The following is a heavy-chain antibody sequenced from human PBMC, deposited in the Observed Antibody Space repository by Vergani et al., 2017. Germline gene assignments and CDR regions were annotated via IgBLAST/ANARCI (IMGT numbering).Heavy chain of an antibody. D-gene: IGHD5-24*01. V-gene: IGHV3-23*01. CDR3: AKASRWLQFNYYYYMDV. J-gene: IGHJ6*03. Sequence: EVQLLESGGGSVQPGESLRLSCVASGFRFREHGMNWVRQAPGKGLEWVSGISGHDHRTLYADSVKGRFTISRDNSKNTLYLQMNSLRAEDTAVYYCAKASRWLQFNYYYYMDVWGKGTTVTVSS. CDR1: GFRFREHG. CDR2: ISGHDHRT.